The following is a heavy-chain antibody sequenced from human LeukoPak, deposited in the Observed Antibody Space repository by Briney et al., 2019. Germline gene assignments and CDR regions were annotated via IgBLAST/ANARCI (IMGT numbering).Heavy chain of an antibody. Sequence: AGGSLRLSCAASGFTLSRYEMNWVRQAPGKGLEWVSYVRGSGSTIYYADSVKGRFTISRDNAKNSLYLQMNSLRAEDTAVYYCARERYTYYYGSGSAYFDYWGQGTLVTVSS. J-gene: IGHJ4*02. V-gene: IGHV3-48*03. CDR3: ARERYTYYYGSGSAYFDY. CDR1: GFTLSRYE. D-gene: IGHD3-10*01. CDR2: VRGSGSTI.